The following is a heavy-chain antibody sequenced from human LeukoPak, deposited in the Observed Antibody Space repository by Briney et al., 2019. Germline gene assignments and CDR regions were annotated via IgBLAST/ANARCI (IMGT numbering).Heavy chain of an antibody. J-gene: IGHJ4*02. CDR1: GGSISSYY. D-gene: IGHD6-6*01. CDR3: ARPRSGSSSSDFDY. Sequence: SETLSLTCTVSGGSISSYYWSWIRLPPGKGLEWIGYIYYSRSTNYNPSLKSRVTISVDTSKNQFSLKLSSVTAADTAVYYCARPRSGSSSSDFDYWGQGTLVTVSS. CDR2: IYYSRST. V-gene: IGHV4-59*12.